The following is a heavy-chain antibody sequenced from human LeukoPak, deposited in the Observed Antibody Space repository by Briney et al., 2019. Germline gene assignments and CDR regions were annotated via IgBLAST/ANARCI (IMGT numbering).Heavy chain of an antibody. Sequence: GGSLRLSCAASGFTFSSYSMNWVRQAPGKGLEWVSSISSSSSYIYYADSVKGRFTISRDNAKNSLYLQMNSLRAEDTALYYCAKSLAGYDSSGYYVPEGAFDIWGQGTMVTVSS. D-gene: IGHD3-22*01. CDR1: GFTFSSYS. CDR3: AKSLAGYDSSGYYVPEGAFDI. V-gene: IGHV3-21*04. CDR2: ISSSSSYI. J-gene: IGHJ3*02.